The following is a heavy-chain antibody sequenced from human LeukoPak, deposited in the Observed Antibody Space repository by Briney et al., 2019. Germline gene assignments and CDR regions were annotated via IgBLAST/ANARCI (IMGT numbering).Heavy chain of an antibody. CDR2: ISGDGTNT. V-gene: IGHV3-74*01. J-gene: IGHJ5*02. CDR3: ARGSEIAGAWYDP. D-gene: IGHD3-10*01. CDR1: GFTVSSNY. Sequence: PGGSLRLSCAASGFTVSSNYMSWVRQAPGKGLVWVSRISGDGTNTDYADSVKGRFAISRDNAKNTLYLLMNSLRGEDTAVYYCARGSEIAGAWYDPWGQGTLVTVSS.